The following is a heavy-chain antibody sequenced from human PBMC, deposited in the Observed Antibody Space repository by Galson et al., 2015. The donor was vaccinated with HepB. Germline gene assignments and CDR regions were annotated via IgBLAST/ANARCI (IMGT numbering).Heavy chain of an antibody. CDR3: ARDRTGVTIIGVVPGNAFDI. CDR2: INAGNGNT. J-gene: IGHJ3*02. Sequence: SVKVSCKASGYTFTSYAMHWVRQAPGQRLEWMGWINAGNGNTKYSQKFQGRVTITRDTSASTAYMELSSLRSEDTAVYYCARDRTGVTIIGVVPGNAFDIWGQGTMVTVSS. CDR1: GYTFTSYA. V-gene: IGHV1-3*01. D-gene: IGHD3-3*01.